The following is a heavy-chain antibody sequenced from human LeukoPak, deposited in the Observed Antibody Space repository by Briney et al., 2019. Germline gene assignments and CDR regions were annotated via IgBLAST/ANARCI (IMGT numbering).Heavy chain of an antibody. CDR1: GGSISSYY. Sequence: SETLSLTCTVSGGSISSYYWSWIRQPPGKGLEWIGYIYYSGSTNYNPSLKSRVTISVDTSKNQFSLKLSSVTAADTAVYYCAILRLFGALDIWGQGTMVTVSS. J-gene: IGHJ3*02. D-gene: IGHD3-16*01. CDR3: AILRLFGALDI. CDR2: IYYSGST. V-gene: IGHV4-59*01.